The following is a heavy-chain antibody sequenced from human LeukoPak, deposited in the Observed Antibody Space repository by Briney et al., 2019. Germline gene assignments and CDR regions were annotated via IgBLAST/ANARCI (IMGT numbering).Heavy chain of an antibody. V-gene: IGHV4-30-4*01. D-gene: IGHD3-10*01. CDR2: INYSGST. CDR3: ARYGSGSTWFDP. J-gene: IGHJ5*02. CDR1: GGSMSSDNYQ. Sequence: SETLSLTCTVSGGSMSSDNYQRSWIRQPPGKGLEWIGYINYSGSTYYNPSLKSRVTISVDTSKNHFSLKLSSVTAADTAVYYCARYGSGSTWFDPWGQGTLVTVSS.